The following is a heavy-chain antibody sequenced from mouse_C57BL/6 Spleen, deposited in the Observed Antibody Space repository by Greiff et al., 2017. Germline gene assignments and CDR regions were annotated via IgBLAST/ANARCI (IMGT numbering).Heavy chain of an antibody. D-gene: IGHD1-1*01. V-gene: IGHV1-19*01. CDR2: INPYNGGT. J-gene: IGHJ1*03. Sequence: EVQLQQSGPVLVKPGASVKMSCKASGYTFTDYYMNWVKQSHGKSLAWIGVINPYNGGTSYNQKFKGKAKLTVDKYSSTAYRGLNNLTSSDAAVYYCARGNYYCRHWYFDVWGTGTTVTVSS. CDR3: ARGNYYCRHWYFDV. CDR1: GYTFTDYY.